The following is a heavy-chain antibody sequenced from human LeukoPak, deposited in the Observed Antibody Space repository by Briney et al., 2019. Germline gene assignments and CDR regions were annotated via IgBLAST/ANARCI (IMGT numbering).Heavy chain of an antibody. D-gene: IGHD1-26*01. V-gene: IGHV3-23*01. Sequence: GGSLGLSCAASGFTFSSYAMSWVRQAPGKGLGWVSAISGSGGSTYYADSVKGRFTISRDNSKNTLYLQMNSLRAEDTAVYYCAKWDSDAFDIWGQGTMVTASS. CDR1: GFTFSSYA. CDR2: ISGSGGST. J-gene: IGHJ3*02. CDR3: AKWDSDAFDI.